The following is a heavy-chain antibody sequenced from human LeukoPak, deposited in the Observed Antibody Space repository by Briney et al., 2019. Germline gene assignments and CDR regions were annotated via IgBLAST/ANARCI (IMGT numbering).Heavy chain of an antibody. Sequence: SQTLSLTCTVSGGSISSGSYYWSWIRQPPGKGLEWIGYIYHSGSTYYNPSLKSRVTISVDRSKNQFSLTLSSVTAADTAVYYCARDLGYCSSTSCYPEYYFDYWGQGTLVTVSS. CDR3: ARDLGYCSSTSCYPEYYFDY. CDR2: IYHSGST. V-gene: IGHV4-30-2*01. D-gene: IGHD2-2*01. CDR1: GGSISSGSYY. J-gene: IGHJ4*02.